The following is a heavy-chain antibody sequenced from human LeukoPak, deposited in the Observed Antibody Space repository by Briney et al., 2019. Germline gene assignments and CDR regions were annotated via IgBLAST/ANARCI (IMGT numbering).Heavy chain of an antibody. CDR2: IRYDGSNK. CDR1: GFTFSSYG. Sequence: GGSLRLSCAASGFTFSSYGMHWVRQAPGKGLEWVAFIRYDGSNKYYADSVKGRFTISRDDSKNTAYLQMNSLKTEDTAVYYCTLLEYCSSTSCGQNYYYYYYMDVWGKGTTVTVSS. J-gene: IGHJ6*03. D-gene: IGHD2-2*01. V-gene: IGHV3-30*02. CDR3: TLLEYCSSTSCGQNYYYYYYMDV.